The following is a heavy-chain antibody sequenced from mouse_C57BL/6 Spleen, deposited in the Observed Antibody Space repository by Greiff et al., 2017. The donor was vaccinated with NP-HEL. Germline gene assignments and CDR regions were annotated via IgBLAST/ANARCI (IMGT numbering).Heavy chain of an antibody. CDR1: GYTFTEYT. J-gene: IGHJ1*03. D-gene: IGHD2-5*01. Sequence: VHLVESGAELVKPGASVKLSCKASGYTFTEYTIHWVKQRSGQGLEWIGWFYPGSGSIKYNEKFKDKATLTADKSSSTVYMELSRLTSEDSAVYFCARHENYSNYGDWYFDVWGTGTTVTVSS. V-gene: IGHV1-62-2*01. CDR2: FYPGSGSI. CDR3: ARHENYSNYGDWYFDV.